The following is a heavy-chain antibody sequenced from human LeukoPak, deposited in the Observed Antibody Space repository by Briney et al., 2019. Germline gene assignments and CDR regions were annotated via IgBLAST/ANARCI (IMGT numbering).Heavy chain of an antibody. V-gene: IGHV3-74*01. D-gene: IGHD4-17*01. CDR1: GFTFTSYW. CDR3: ARDDYGDPRLSYYYGMDV. Sequence: PGGSLRLSCAASGFTFTSYWMHWVRQAPGKGLVWVSHINGDGSIINYADSVKGRFTISRDIGKNTLYLQMNSLRAEDTAVYYCARDDYGDPRLSYYYGMDVWGQGTTVTVSS. CDR2: INGDGSII. J-gene: IGHJ6*02.